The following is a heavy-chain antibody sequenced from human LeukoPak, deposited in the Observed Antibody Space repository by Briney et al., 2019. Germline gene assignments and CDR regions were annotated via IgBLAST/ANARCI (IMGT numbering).Heavy chain of an antibody. CDR2: INPNSGGT. CDR3: ARGQVTIFGVGGSWFDP. V-gene: IGHV1-2*02. Sequence: ASVKGSCKASGYTFTGYYMHWVRQAPGQGLELMGWINPNSGGTNYAQKVQGRVTMTRDTSISTAYMELSRLRSDDTAVYYCARGQVTIFGVGGSWFDPWGQGTLVTVSS. J-gene: IGHJ5*02. CDR1: GYTFTGYY. D-gene: IGHD3-3*01.